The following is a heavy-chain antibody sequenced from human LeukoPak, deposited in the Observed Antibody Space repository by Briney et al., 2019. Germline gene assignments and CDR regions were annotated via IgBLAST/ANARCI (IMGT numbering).Heavy chain of an antibody. V-gene: IGHV1-46*01. CDR2: INPTGGST. D-gene: IGHD1-26*01. J-gene: IGHJ5*02. CDR3: ARDNSVGDNAWWFDP. CDR1: GYTFTSYY. Sequence: ASVKVSCKASGYTFTSYYIHWVRQAPGQGLEWMGIINPTGGSTGYAQKFQGRVTMTRDMSTSTDYMELSSLRSEDTAIYYCARDNSVGDNAWWFDPWGQGTLVTVSS.